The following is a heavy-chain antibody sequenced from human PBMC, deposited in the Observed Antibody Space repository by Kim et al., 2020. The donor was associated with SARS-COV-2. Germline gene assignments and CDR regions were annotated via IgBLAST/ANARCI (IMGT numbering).Heavy chain of an antibody. CDR3: ARLDEQWLVPY. CDR2: ISSSGSTI. V-gene: IGHV3-48*03. CDR1: GFTFSSYE. J-gene: IGHJ4*02. D-gene: IGHD6-19*01. Sequence: GGSLRLSCAASGFTFSSYEMNWVRQAPGKGLEWVSYISSSGSTIYYADSVKGRFTISRDNAKNSLYLQMNSLRAEDTAVYYCARLDEQWLVPYWGQGTLVTVSS.